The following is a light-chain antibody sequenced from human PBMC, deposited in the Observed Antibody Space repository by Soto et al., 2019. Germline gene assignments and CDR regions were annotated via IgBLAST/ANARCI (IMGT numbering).Light chain of an antibody. CDR1: SSNIGAGYD. V-gene: IGLV1-40*01. J-gene: IGLJ2*01. Sequence: QSVLTQPPSVSGAPGQRVTISCTGSSSNIGAGYDVHWYQQFPGTAPKLLIYGNTNRPSGVPDRFSGSKSGTSAYLAITGLQSEDEADYYCQSYDTSLSGVVFGGWTKLTVL. CDR2: GNT. CDR3: QSYDTSLSGVV.